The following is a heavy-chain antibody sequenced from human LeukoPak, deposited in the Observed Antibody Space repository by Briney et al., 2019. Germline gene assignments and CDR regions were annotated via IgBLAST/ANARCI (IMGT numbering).Heavy chain of an antibody. CDR2: ISAYNGNT. Sequence: ASVKVSCKASGYTFISYGLSWVRQAPGQGLEWMGWISAYNGNTDYAQKLQGRVTMTTDTSTGTAYMELKSLRSDDTAVYYCVSERQVGPGVTFSFWGQGTLVTVSS. CDR3: VSERQVGPGVTFSF. V-gene: IGHV1-18*01. CDR1: GYTFISYG. J-gene: IGHJ4*02. D-gene: IGHD3-16*01.